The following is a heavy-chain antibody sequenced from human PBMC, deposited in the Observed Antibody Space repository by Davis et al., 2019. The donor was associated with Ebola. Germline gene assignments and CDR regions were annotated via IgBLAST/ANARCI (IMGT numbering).Heavy chain of an antibody. CDR1: GFNFRSYG. D-gene: IGHD5-18*01. CDR2: IWYDGSRK. J-gene: IGHJ6*02. Sequence: GESLKISCAASGFNFRSYGMHWVRQAPDKGLEWVAVIWYDGSRKYYGDSVKGRFTISRDNSKNTLYLQMNSLRAEDTAVYYCARDSGGRGYSYGSYYYGMDVWGQGTTVTVSS. CDR3: ARDSGGRGYSYGSYYYGMDV. V-gene: IGHV3-30*19.